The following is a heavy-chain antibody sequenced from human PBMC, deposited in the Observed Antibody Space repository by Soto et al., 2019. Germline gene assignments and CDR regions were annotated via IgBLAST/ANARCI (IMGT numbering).Heavy chain of an antibody. CDR2: IYSGGST. D-gene: IGHD5-18*01. V-gene: IGHV3-53*01. CDR1: GFTVRSSY. J-gene: IGHJ6*02. CDR3: ARVLNTAMFTEAYDYYYGMDV. Sequence: PGGSLRLSCVASGFTVRSSYMSWVRQAPGKGLEWVSIIYSGGSTYYADSVKGRFTISRDNSKNTLYLQMNSLRAEDTAVDYCARVLNTAMFTEAYDYYYGMDVWGQGTTVTFSS.